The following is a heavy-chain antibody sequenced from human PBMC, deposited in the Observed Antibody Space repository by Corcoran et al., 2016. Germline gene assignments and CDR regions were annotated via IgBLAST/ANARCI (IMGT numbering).Heavy chain of an antibody. J-gene: IGHJ4*02. V-gene: IGHV4-34*01. Sequence: QVQLQQWGAGLLKPSETLSLTCAVYGGSFSGYYWSWIRQPPGKGLEWIGEINHSGSTNYNPSLKSRVTISVDTSKNQLSLKLRSVTAADTAVYYCARTGTVTRRWYFDYWGQGTLVTVSS. CDR1: GGSFSGYY. CDR2: INHSGST. D-gene: IGHD4-17*01. CDR3: ARTGTVTRRWYFDY.